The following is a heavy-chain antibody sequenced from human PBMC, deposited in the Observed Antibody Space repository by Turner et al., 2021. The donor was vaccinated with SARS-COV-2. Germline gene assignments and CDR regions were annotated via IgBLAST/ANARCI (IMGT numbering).Heavy chain of an antibody. CDR2: IYNSGRT. D-gene: IGHD3-22*01. V-gene: IGHV4-59*01. CDR1: GDSITGYF. Sequence: QVRLQESGPGLVKPSETLSLTCTVSGDSITGYFWHWIRQPPGKGLEWIGYIYNSGRTNYTPSLKSRVTISVDTSKNQFSLKLSSVSAADTAVYYCARVRYDSTGYPFDPWGQGTLVTVSS. CDR3: ARVRYDSTGYPFDP. J-gene: IGHJ5*02.